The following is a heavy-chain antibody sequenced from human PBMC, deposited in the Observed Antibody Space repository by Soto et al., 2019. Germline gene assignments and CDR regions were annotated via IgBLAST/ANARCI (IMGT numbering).Heavy chain of an antibody. CDR1: GFTFSSYA. J-gene: IGHJ4*02. CDR2: ISGSGGST. Sequence: GGSLRLSCAASGFTFSSYAMSWVRQAPGKGLEWVSAISGSGGSTYYADSVKGRFTISRDNSKNTLYLQMNSLRAEDTAVYYCAKVLSGGSCPNLDYWGQGTLVTVSS. D-gene: IGHD2-15*01. CDR3: AKVLSGGSCPNLDY. V-gene: IGHV3-23*01.